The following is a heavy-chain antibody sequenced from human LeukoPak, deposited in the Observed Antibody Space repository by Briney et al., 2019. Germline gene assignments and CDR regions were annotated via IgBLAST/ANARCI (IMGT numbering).Heavy chain of an antibody. D-gene: IGHD2-15*01. V-gene: IGHV3-49*03. Sequence: QTGGSLRLSCTASGFTFGGYAMSWFRQAPGKGLEWVGFIRSKAYGGTTEYAASVKGRFTISRDDSKSIAYLQMNSLKTEDTAVYYCTRYELGYCSGGSCLDYWGQGTLVTVSS. CDR1: GFTFGGYA. J-gene: IGHJ4*02. CDR2: IRSKAYGGTT. CDR3: TRYELGYCSGGSCLDY.